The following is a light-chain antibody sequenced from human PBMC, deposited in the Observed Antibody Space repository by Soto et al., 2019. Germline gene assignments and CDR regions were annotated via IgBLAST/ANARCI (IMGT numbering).Light chain of an antibody. J-gene: IGKJ1*01. V-gene: IGKV1-5*01. CDR1: QSISSF. CDR2: DAS. CDR3: QQYNSYPWT. Sequence: DIQMTQSPSTVSASVGDRVTITCRASQSISSFVAWYQQKPGKAHKLLIYDASSLESGVPSTFSGSGSGTEFTLTISSLQPDDFATYYCQQYNSYPWTFGQGTMADIK.